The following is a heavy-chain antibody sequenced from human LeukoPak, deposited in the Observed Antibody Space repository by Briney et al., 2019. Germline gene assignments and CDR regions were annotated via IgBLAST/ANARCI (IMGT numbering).Heavy chain of an antibody. J-gene: IGHJ3*02. CDR1: GFSFSSYG. CDR3: LDI. V-gene: IGHV3-30*02. CDR2: IGFDGSYN. D-gene: IGHD2-21*01. Sequence: SGGSLRLSCTASGFSFSSYGMVWVRQAPGKALEWLTFIGFDGSYNNYGDSVKGRFTVSRDNYCAKDKTRIVVVVPGSRVKSDALDIWGQGTMVTVSS.